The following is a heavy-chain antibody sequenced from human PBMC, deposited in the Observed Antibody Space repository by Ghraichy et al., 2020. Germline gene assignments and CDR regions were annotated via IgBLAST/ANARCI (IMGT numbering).Heavy chain of an antibody. J-gene: IGHJ6*03. V-gene: IGHV1-8*01. Sequence: ATVKVSCKASGYTFTSYDINWVRQATGQGLEWMGWMNPNSGNTGYAQKFQGRVTMTRNTSISTAYMELSSLRSEDTAVYYCARATALKIFGVVMSSLPLNAGYYYYYMDVWGKGTTVTVSS. CDR1: GYTFTSYD. CDR2: MNPNSGNT. D-gene: IGHD3-3*01. CDR3: ARATALKIFGVVMSSLPLNAGYYYYYMDV.